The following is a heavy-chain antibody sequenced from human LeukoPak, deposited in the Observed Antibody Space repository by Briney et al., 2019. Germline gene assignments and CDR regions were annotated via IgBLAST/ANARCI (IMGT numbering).Heavy chain of an antibody. CDR1: GGSISNYY. J-gene: IGHJ4*02. CDR3: ARTSARGTQFDY. D-gene: IGHD1/OR15-1a*01. CDR2: IYASGST. V-gene: IGHV4-4*07. Sequence: SETLSLTCTVSGGSISNYYWSWIRQPAGMGLEWIGRIYASGSTNYNPSLKSRVTMSVDTSNNQFSLNLSSVTAADTAVYYCARTSARGTQFDYWGQGTLVTVSS.